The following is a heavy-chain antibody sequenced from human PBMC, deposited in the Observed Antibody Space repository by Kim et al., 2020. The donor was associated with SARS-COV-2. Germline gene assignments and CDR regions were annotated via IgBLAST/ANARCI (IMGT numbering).Heavy chain of an antibody. CDR3: AKDGLWFGDPNAYYLDS. CDR1: GFTFSSYA. CDR2: IYGGDSNT. D-gene: IGHD3-10*01. Sequence: GGSLRLSCAASGFTFSSYAMSWVRQAPGKGLEWVSVIYGGDSNTYYADSVKGRFTISRDNSKNTLYLQMNSLRAEDTAVYYCAKDGLWFGDPNAYYLDSWGQGTLVTVSS. V-gene: IGHV3-23*03. J-gene: IGHJ4*02.